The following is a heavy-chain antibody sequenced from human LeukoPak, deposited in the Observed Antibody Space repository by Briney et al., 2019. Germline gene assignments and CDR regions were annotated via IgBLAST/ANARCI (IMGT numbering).Heavy chain of an antibody. Sequence: ASVKVSCKASGYTFTSYYMHWVRQAPGQGLEWMGIINPSGGSTSYAQKFQGRVTMTRDMSTSTVYMELSSLRSEDTAVYYCARDLLAGIAAAGTSTRPLAFDYWGQGTLVTVSS. CDR2: INPSGGST. D-gene: IGHD6-13*01. CDR1: GYTFTSYY. V-gene: IGHV1-46*01. J-gene: IGHJ4*02. CDR3: ARDLLAGIAAAGTSTRPLAFDY.